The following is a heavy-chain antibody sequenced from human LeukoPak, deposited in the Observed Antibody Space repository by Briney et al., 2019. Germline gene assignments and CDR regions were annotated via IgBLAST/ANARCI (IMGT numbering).Heavy chain of an antibody. CDR2: IYYSGST. J-gene: IGHJ4*02. V-gene: IGHV4-31*03. Sequence: KSSETLSLTCTVSGGSISSGGYYWSWIRQHPGKGLEWIGYIYYSGSTYYNPSLKSRVTISVDTSKNQFSLKLSSVTAADTAVYYCARVDGYIPHFDYWGQGTLVTASS. D-gene: IGHD5-24*01. CDR1: GGSISSGGYY. CDR3: ARVDGYIPHFDY.